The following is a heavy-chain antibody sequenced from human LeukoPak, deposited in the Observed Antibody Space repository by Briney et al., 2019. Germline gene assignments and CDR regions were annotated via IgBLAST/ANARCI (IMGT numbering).Heavy chain of an antibody. V-gene: IGHV4-34*01. CDR2: INHSGSA. CDR3: ARHLTGQRAFDI. Sequence: SETLSLTCAVYTGSLSGYYWSRIRQAPGKGLEWIGEINHSGSANYSPSLKSRVTMSVDTSKNQFSLNLNFLTAADTAVYFCARHLTGQRAFDIWGQGTMVTVSS. J-gene: IGHJ3*02. CDR1: TGSLSGYY.